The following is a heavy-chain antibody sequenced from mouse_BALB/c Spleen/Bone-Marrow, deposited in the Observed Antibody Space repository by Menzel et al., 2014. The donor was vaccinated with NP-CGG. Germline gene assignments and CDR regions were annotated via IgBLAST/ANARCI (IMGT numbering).Heavy chain of an antibody. CDR2: INPGSGST. V-gene: IGHV1-54*01. CDR3: ARYDGYFDY. J-gene: IGHJ2*01. D-gene: IGHD2-3*01. Sequence: QVQLKESGAELVRPGTSVKVSCKASGYAFTDYLMEWLKQRPGQGLEWIGVINPGSGSTSYNEKFKDKATLTADKSSSTAYMQLSSLTSDDSAVYFCARYDGYFDYWGQGTILTVSS. CDR1: GYAFTDYL.